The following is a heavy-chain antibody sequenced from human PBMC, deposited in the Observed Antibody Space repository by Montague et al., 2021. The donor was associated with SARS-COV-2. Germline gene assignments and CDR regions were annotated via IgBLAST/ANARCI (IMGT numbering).Heavy chain of an antibody. V-gene: IGHV4-4*02. J-gene: IGHJ6*02. CDR1: GGSISSSNW. D-gene: IGHD3-10*01. CDR3: AGRSSTMVRGVVDYYGMDV. Sequence: SETLSLTCAVSGGSISSSNWWSWVRQPPGKGLEWIGEIYHSGSTNYNPSLKSRVTISVDTSKNQFSLKLSSVTAADTAVYYCAGRSSTMVRGVVDYYGMDVWGQGTTVTVSS. CDR2: IYHSGST.